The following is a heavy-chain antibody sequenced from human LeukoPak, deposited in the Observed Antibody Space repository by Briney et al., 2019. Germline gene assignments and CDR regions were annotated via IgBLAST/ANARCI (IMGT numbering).Heavy chain of an antibody. D-gene: IGHD3-10*01. CDR1: GYSFTSYW. CDR3: ARLKKPDGPGSYSQY. CDR2: IYPGDSDT. J-gene: IGHJ4*02. Sequence: GESLKISCKGSGYSFTSYWIGWVRQMPGKGLEWMGIIYPGDSDTRYSPSFQGQVTISADKSISTAYLQWSSLKASDTAMYYCARLKKPDGPGSYSQYWGQGTLVTVSS. V-gene: IGHV5-51*01.